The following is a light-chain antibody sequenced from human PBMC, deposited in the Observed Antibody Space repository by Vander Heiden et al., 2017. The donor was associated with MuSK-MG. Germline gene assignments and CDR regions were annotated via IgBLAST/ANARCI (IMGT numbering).Light chain of an antibody. Sequence: DIQLTQSPSSLSASVEHRVTITCRVSQGISSYLNWYRQKPGKVPKLLIYSASNLHSGVLSRFSGRGSGTDFTLTISSLQLEDVATYYVQRTDNDSLTFGGGTKVEIK. J-gene: IGKJ4*01. CDR1: QGISSY. CDR2: SAS. V-gene: IGKV1-27*01. CDR3: QRTDNDSLT.